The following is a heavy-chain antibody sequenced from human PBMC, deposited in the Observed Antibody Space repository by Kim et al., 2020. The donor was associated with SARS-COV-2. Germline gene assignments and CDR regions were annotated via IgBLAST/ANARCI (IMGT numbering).Heavy chain of an antibody. J-gene: IGHJ2*01. CDR2: IREDGSDK. Sequence: GGSLRLSCAASGFIFTSYWMSWVRQAPGKGLEWVANIREDGSDKNYVDSVKGRFTISRDSAKNSLYLQMNSLRVEDTAVYYCTRWANWYFDFWGRGTLVTVSS. CDR1: GFIFTSYW. V-gene: IGHV3-7*03. CDR3: TRWANWYFDF.